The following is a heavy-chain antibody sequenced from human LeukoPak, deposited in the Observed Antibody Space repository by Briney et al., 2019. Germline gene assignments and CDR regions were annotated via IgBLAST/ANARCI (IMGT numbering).Heavy chain of an antibody. CDR1: GFTFSDYY. CDR2: ISSSGSTI. CDR3: AKAEGSGNQPFNY. V-gene: IGHV3-11*01. Sequence: GGSLRLSCAASGFTFSDYYMSWIRQAPGKGLEWVSYISSSGSTIYYADSVKGRFTISRDNAKNSLYLQMNSLRAEDTAVYSCAKAEGSGNQPFNYWGQGTLVTVSS. D-gene: IGHD3-10*01. J-gene: IGHJ4*02.